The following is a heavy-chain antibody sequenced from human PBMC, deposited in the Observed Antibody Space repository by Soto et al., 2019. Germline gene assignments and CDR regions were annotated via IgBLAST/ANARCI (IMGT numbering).Heavy chain of an antibody. D-gene: IGHD3-10*01. CDR1: GYTFTAYP. V-gene: IGHV1-3*01. Sequence: ASVKVSCKASGYTFTAYPMHWVRQAPGQRLEWMGWINVANGDTGYSQKFQGRDTVTRDTSASTVYMELSSLTSEDTAVYYCARKDYYGAGIYYFDHWGQGTLVTVSS. CDR2: INVANGDT. CDR3: ARKDYYGAGIYYFDH. J-gene: IGHJ4*02.